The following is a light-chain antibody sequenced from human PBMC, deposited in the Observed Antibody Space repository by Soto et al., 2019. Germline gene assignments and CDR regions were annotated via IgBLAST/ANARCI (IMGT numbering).Light chain of an antibody. CDR2: DAS. J-gene: IGKJ1*01. CDR3: QQYGNSPST. CDR1: QSVNSK. V-gene: IGKV3D-15*01. Sequence: EIVMTQSPATLSVSPMEIATLSFMASQSVNSKLAWYQQKPGQAPRLLIYDASNRATGIPARFSGSGSGTDFTLTISSLQSEDFAVYYCQQYGNSPSTFGQGTKVEIK.